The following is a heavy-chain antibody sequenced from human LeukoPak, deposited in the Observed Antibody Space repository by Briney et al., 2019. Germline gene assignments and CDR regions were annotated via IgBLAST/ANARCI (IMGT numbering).Heavy chain of an antibody. CDR1: GFTFSTYG. V-gene: IGHV3-33*03. CDR2: ILYDGSNK. Sequence: PGGSLRLSCATSGFTFSTYGMHWVRQAPGKGLERVTNILYDGSNKYYADSVKGRFTISRDNSRNTLYLQMGSLRAEDTAVYYCATQSGSSGGYWGQGALVAVSS. D-gene: IGHD6-19*01. J-gene: IGHJ4*02. CDR3: ATQSGSSGGY.